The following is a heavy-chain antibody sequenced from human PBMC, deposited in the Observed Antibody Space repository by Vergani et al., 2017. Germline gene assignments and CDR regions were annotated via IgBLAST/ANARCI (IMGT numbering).Heavy chain of an antibody. CDR1: GGSISSSNW. CDR3: ARSLYYYGSGSSGGAFDI. V-gene: IGHV4-4*02. CDR2: IYHSGST. Sequence: QVQLQESGPGLVKPSGTLSLTCAVSGGSISSSNWWSWVRQPPGKGLEWIGEIYHSGSTNYNPSLKSRVTISVDKSKNQFSLKLSSVTAADTAVYYCARSLYYYGSGSSGGAFDIWGQGTMVTVSS. D-gene: IGHD3-10*01. J-gene: IGHJ3*02.